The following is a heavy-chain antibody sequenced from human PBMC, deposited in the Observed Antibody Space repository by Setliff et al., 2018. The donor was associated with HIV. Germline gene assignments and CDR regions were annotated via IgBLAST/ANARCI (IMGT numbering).Heavy chain of an antibody. CDR1: GYSLIALS. D-gene: IGHD2-21*01. V-gene: IGHV1-2*06. J-gene: IGHJ4*01. CDR2: INPNMGDT. CDR3: ATGIPSDLDY. Sequence: ASVKVSCKVSGYSLIALSMHWVRQTPGQGLEWMGRINPNMGDTQYAQKFQGRIIMTRDTSINTVYMELSSLTSDDTALYYCATGIPSDLDYWGQGTLVTVSS.